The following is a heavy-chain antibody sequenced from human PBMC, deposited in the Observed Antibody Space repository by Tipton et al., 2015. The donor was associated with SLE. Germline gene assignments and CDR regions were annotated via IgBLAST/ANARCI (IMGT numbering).Heavy chain of an antibody. Sequence: TLSLTCAVSGGSISSSNWWSWVRQPPGKGLAWIGEIYHSGSTNYNPSLKSRVTISVDNSKNQFSLKLSSVTAADTAVYYWARAVTTVVTRAYWYFDLWGRGTLVTVSS. CDR3: ARAVTTVVTRAYWYFDL. D-gene: IGHD4-23*01. CDR2: IYHSGST. CDR1: GGSISSSNW. J-gene: IGHJ2*01. V-gene: IGHV4-4*02.